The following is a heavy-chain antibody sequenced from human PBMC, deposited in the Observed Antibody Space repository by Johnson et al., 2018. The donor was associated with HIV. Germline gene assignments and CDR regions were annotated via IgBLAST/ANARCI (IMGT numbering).Heavy chain of an antibody. CDR1: GFTFSGSA. D-gene: IGHD3-16*01. CDR2: IRSKANSYAT. Sequence: VLLVESGGGLVQPGGSLKLSCAASGFTFSGSAMHWVRQASGKGLEWVGRIRSKANSYATAYAASVKGRFTISRDDSKNTVYLQMNSLGPEDTAVYYCAKPPSMGADAFDIWGQGTMVTVSS. J-gene: IGHJ3*02. CDR3: AKPPSMGADAFDI. V-gene: IGHV3-73*02.